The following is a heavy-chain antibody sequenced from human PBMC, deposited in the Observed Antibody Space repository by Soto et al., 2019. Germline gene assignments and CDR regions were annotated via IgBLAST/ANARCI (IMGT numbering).Heavy chain of an antibody. Sequence: GQARSLPCIGSGVNFNIYGMHWVRQAPGKGPEWVAIIRHDGSNIHYADAVKGRFTISRDNSKDTLYLQMNSLRAEDTAVYYCVRDGVGATGFFGYIHYSGQGPLVTVFS. CDR1: GVNFNIYG. V-gene: IGHV3-33*01. D-gene: IGHD1-26*01. CDR3: VRDGVGATGFFGYIHY. CDR2: IRHDGSNI. J-gene: IGHJ4*03.